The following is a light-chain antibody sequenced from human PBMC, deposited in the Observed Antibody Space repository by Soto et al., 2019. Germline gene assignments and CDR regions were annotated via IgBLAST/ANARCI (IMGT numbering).Light chain of an antibody. V-gene: IGKV3-15*01. CDR1: QSVSSN. Sequence: EIVMTQSPATLSVSPGERATLSCRASQSVSSNLAWYQQKPGQAPRLLIYGASTRATGIPARFSGSGSGTAFTLTISSLQSEDFAVYYCQKYNNWPRTFGQGTKVEIK. J-gene: IGKJ1*01. CDR2: GAS. CDR3: QKYNNWPRT.